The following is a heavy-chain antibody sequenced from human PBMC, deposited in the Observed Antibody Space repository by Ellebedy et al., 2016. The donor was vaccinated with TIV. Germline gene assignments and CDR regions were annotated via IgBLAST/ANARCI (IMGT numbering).Heavy chain of an antibody. V-gene: IGHV3-30*02. CDR1: GFSFSTYG. D-gene: IGHD2/OR15-2a*01. CDR2: IRSDGSHK. CDR3: AKDDSFDELDF. J-gene: IGHJ2*01. Sequence: GESLKISCAASGFSFSTYGMHWVRQAPGKGLEWMTFIRSDGSHKFYADSVRGRFTISRDNSKNTLYLQINSLRAEDTAVYYCAKDDSFDELDFWGRGTLVTVSS.